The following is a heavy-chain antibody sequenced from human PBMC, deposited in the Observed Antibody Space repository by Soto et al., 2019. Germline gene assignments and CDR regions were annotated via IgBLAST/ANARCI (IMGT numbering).Heavy chain of an antibody. V-gene: IGHV3-7*01. CDR3: AKRKLTDPPHYRDD. Sequence: GGSLRLSCAASEFTFTDYWMTGVRQAPGRGLEWVANINQDGSGKYYVDSVKGRFTISRDNAKNSLFLPINNLRAEASAGDCVAKRKLTDPPHYRDDWGQGTLVTVSS. J-gene: IGHJ4*02. D-gene: IGHD3-10*01. CDR1: EFTFTDYW. CDR2: INQDGSGK.